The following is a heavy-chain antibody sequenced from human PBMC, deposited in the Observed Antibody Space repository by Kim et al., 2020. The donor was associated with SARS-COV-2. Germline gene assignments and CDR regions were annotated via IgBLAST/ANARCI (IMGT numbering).Heavy chain of an antibody. CDR2: IIPIFGTA. J-gene: IGHJ5*02. V-gene: IGHV1-69*13. Sequence: SVKVSCKASGGTFSSYAISWVRQAPGQGLEWMGGIIPIFGTANYAQKFQGRVTITADESTSTAYMELSSLRSEDTAVYYCALRTMVRGVITTWGQGTLVTVSS. CDR3: ALRTMVRGVITT. D-gene: IGHD3-10*01. CDR1: GGTFSSYA.